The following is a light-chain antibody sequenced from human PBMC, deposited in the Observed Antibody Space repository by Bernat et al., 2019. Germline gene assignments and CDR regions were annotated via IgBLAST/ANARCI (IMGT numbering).Light chain of an antibody. J-gene: IGKJ1*01. CDR1: QSVSSSY. CDR3: QQYGSSPPKT. CDR2: GAS. V-gene: IGKV3-20*01. Sequence: EIVLTQSPGTLSLSPGARVTLSCRASQSVSSSYLAWYQQKPGQAPRLLIYGASSRATGIPDRFSGSGSGTDFTLTISRLEPEDFAVYYCQQYGSSPPKTFGQGTKVEIK.